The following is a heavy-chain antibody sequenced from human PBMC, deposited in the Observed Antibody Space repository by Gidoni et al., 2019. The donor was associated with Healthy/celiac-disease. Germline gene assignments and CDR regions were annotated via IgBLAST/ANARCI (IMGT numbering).Heavy chain of an antibody. D-gene: IGHD4-4*01. J-gene: IGHJ3*02. CDR2: IYISGST. CDR3: ATNSSATVTLEAFDI. CDR1: GGSLRSYY. Sequence: QVQLQESGPGLVKPSETLSLTCTVPGGSLRSYYWNWIRQPAGKGLEWIGRIYISGSTNYNPPLKRRVTMSVDTSKNQFSLKLSSVTAADTAVYYCATNSSATVTLEAFDIWGQGTMVTVSS. V-gene: IGHV4-4*07.